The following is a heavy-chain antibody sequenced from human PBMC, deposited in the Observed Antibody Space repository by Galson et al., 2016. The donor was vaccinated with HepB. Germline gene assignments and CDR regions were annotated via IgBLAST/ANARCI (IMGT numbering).Heavy chain of an antibody. J-gene: IGHJ5*01. V-gene: IGHV3-11*01. CDR3: ARMFPLYSSGWYVRGDGWFDS. D-gene: IGHD6-19*01. CDR1: GFTFSYYY. Sequence: SLRLSCAASGFTFSYYYMSWIRQAPGKGLEWVSYISGDGRTINYADSVKGRFTISRGNAKHSLYLHMNSLTGEDTAVYYCARMFPLYSSGWYVRGDGWFDSWGQGTLVTVSS. CDR2: ISGDGRTI.